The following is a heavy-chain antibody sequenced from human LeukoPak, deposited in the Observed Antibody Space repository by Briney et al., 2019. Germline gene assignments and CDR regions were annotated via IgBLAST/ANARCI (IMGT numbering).Heavy chain of an antibody. CDR2: ISAYNGNT. J-gene: IGHJ4*02. CDR3: ARGRGGRAAGVFDY. Sequence: GASVKASCKASGYTFTRYGISWVRQAPGQGLEWMGWISAYNGNTNYAQKLQGRVTMTTDTSTSTANMELRSLRSDDTAVYYCARGRGGRAAGVFDYWGQGTLVTVSS. V-gene: IGHV1-18*01. D-gene: IGHD3-16*01. CDR1: GYTFTRYG.